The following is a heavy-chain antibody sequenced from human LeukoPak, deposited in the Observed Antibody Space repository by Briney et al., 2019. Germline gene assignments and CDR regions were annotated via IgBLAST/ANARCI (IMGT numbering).Heavy chain of an antibody. CDR3: TRGRPHGNDY. J-gene: IGHJ4*02. CDR2: IASDGSST. Sequence: GGSLRLSCAASGFTFSSYSMNWVRQAPGKGLVWVSRIASDGSSTTYADSVKGRFSISRDNAKNTLYLQMNSLRVEDTAVYYCTRGRPHGNDYWGQGTLVTVSS. D-gene: IGHD4-23*01. CDR1: GFTFSSYS. V-gene: IGHV3-74*01.